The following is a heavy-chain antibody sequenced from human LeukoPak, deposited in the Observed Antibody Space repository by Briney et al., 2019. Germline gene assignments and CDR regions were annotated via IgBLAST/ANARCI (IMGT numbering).Heavy chain of an antibody. CDR3: ARDPGTPYYDILTGLKAHYYYSLDV. J-gene: IGHJ6*03. D-gene: IGHD3-9*01. CDR1: GDSISSSNYY. Sequence: SETLSLTCTVSGDSISSSNYYWGWIRQPPGKGLEWIGTIYFSGSTYYNPSLKSRVTISVDTSKNQFSLKLSSVTAADTAVYYCARDPGTPYYDILTGLKAHYYYSLDVWGKGTTVTVSS. CDR2: IYFSGST. V-gene: IGHV4-39*02.